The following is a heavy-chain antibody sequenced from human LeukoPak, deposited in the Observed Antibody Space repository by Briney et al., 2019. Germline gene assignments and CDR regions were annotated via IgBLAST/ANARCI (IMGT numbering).Heavy chain of an antibody. J-gene: IGHJ4*02. CDR3: ARRITMVRGVTY. D-gene: IGHD3-10*01. CDR1: GLTFSSYA. CDR2: ISYDGSDK. V-gene: IGHV3-30*04. Sequence: GRSLRLSCAASGLTFSSYAMHWVRQAPGKGLEWVAVISYDGSDKYYADSVKGRFTISRDNSKNTLYLQMNSLRAEDTAVYYCARRITMVRGVTYWGQGTLVTVSS.